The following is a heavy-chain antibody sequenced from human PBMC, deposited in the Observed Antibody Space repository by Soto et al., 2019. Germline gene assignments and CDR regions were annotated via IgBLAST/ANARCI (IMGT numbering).Heavy chain of an antibody. CDR3: ARGGVY. CDR1: GFTFSTHE. V-gene: IGHV3-48*03. Sequence: VESGGGTGQPGGSLRLSCATSGFTFSTHEMNWVRQAPGRGLEWIARISGSGSTSNYADSVKGRFIISRDNGRRTVDLQMNSLRVEDTAVYYCARGGVYWGQGTLVTVS. J-gene: IGHJ4*02. CDR2: ISGSGSTS.